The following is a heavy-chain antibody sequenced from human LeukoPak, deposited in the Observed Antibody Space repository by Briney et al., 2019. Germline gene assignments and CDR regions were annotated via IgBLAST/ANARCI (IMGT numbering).Heavy chain of an antibody. CDR3: AKVISRSSQYDAFDI. D-gene: IGHD1-26*01. CDR1: GYTFSSYA. V-gene: IGHV3-23*01. CDR2: ISGSGGST. J-gene: IGHJ3*02. Sequence: GGSLRLSCAASGYTFSSYAMSWVRQAPGKGLEWVSAISGSGGSTYYADSVKGRFTISRDNSKNTLYLQMNSLRAEDTAVYYCAKVISRSSQYDAFDIWGQGTMVTVSS.